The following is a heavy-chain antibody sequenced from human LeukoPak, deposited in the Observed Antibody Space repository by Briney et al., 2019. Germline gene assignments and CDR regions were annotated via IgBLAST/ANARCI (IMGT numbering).Heavy chain of an antibody. CDR1: GGTFSSYA. CDR2: IIPIFGTA. D-gene: IGHD6-13*01. V-gene: IGHV1-69*05. Sequence: GASVKVSCKASGGTFSSYAVSWVRQAPGQGLEWMGGIIPIFGTANYAQKFQGRVTITTDESTSTAYMELSSLRSEDTAVYYCARDHHSSSWYDNWFDPWGQGTLVTVSS. CDR3: ARDHHSSSWYDNWFDP. J-gene: IGHJ5*02.